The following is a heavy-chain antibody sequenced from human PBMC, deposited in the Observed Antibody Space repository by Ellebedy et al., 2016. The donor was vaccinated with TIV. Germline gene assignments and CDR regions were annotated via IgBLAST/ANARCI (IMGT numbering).Heavy chain of an antibody. CDR2: ISPSGST. Sequence: GSLRLSXAVYGGSFSGYYWSWVRQPPGKGLEWIGEISPSGSTNYNPSLKSRVTISVDTSKNQFSLKLTSVTAADTAVYYCARGYYDFSPYYFYMDVWGKGTPVTVSS. CDR3: ARGYYDFSPYYFYMDV. CDR1: GGSFSGYY. J-gene: IGHJ6*03. V-gene: IGHV4-34*01. D-gene: IGHD3-3*01.